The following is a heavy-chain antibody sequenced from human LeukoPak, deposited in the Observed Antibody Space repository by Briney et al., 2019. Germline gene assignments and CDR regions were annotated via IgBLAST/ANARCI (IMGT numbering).Heavy chain of an antibody. CDR3: ARERGVEIALDY. V-gene: IGHV3-21*01. CDR1: GFTFSDYS. D-gene: IGHD5-24*01. Sequence: GGSLRLSCVASGFTFSDYSMNWVRQAPGKGLEWVSSIHYNNRDKFYAGPVKGRFTIYRDNAKSALYLQMSSLRAEDTAVYYCARERGVEIALDYWGQGILVIVSS. CDR2: IHYNNRDK. J-gene: IGHJ4*02.